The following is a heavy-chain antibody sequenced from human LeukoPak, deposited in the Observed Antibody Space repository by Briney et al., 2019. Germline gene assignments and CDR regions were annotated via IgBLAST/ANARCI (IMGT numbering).Heavy chain of an antibody. CDR3: ARAHYGDYALGAFDI. D-gene: IGHD4-17*01. Sequence: GGSLRLSCAASAFTFSSYWMSWLRQAPGKGLEWVANIKGDGSEKYYVDSVKGRFTISRDNAANSLYLQMNSLRAEDTAVYYCARAHYGDYALGAFDIWGQGTMVTVSS. J-gene: IGHJ3*02. CDR1: AFTFSSYW. CDR2: IKGDGSEK. V-gene: IGHV3-7*02.